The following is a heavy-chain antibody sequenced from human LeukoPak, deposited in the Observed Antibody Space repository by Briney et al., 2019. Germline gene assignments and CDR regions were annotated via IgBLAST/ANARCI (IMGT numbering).Heavy chain of an antibody. Sequence: GGSLRLSCAASGFTFSDYYMSWIRQAPGKRLEWVSYISSSGSTIYYADSVKGRFTISRDNAKNSLYLQMNSLRAEDTAVYYCARDPVTLYYYYGMDVWGQGTTVTVSS. D-gene: IGHD4-17*01. CDR2: ISSSGSTI. J-gene: IGHJ6*02. V-gene: IGHV3-11*01. CDR3: ARDPVTLYYYYGMDV. CDR1: GFTFSDYY.